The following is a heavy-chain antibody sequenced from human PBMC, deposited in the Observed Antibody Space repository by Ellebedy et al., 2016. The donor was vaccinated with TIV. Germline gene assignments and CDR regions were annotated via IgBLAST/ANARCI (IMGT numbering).Heavy chain of an antibody. V-gene: IGHV3-30*01. Sequence: PGGSLRLSCAASGFTFSSYAMHWVRQAPGKGLEWVAVISYDGSNKYYADSVKGRFTISRDNSKNTLYLQMNSLRAEDTAVYYCARGDPFDYWGQGTLVTGSS. D-gene: IGHD2-21*02. CDR3: ARGDPFDY. CDR1: GFTFSSYA. CDR2: ISYDGSNK. J-gene: IGHJ4*02.